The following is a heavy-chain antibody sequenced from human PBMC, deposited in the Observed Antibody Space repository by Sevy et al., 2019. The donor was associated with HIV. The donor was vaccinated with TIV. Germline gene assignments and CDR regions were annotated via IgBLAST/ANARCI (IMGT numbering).Heavy chain of an antibody. J-gene: IGHJ4*02. CDR1: GFTFSSYW. V-gene: IGHV3-7*03. CDR2: IKQDGSEK. D-gene: IGHD5-12*01. Sequence: GGSLRLSCAASGFTFSSYWMSWVRQAPGKGLEWVANIKQDGSEKYYVDSVKGRFTISRDNAKNSLYLQMNNLRAEDTAVYYCARGGGGGGYDWPLDYWGQGTLVTVSS. CDR3: ARGGGGGGYDWPLDY.